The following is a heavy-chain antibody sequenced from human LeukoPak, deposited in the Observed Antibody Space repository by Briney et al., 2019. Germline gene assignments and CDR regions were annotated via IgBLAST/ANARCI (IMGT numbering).Heavy chain of an antibody. CDR1: GGSISSSSYY. CDR2: IYCSGST. V-gene: IGHV4-39*01. Sequence: PSETLSLTCTVSGGSISSSSYYWGRIRQPPGKGLEWFGSIYCSGSTYYNPSLKSRVTISVDTSKNQFSLKLSSVTAADTAVYYCASPDYYDSSGYPGWGQGTLVTVSS. D-gene: IGHD3-22*01. CDR3: ASPDYYDSSGYPG. J-gene: IGHJ4*02.